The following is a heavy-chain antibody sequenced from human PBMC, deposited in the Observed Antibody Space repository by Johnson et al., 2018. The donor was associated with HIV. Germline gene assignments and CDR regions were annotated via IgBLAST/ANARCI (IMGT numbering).Heavy chain of an antibody. CDR3: ARAYTYGAFDI. D-gene: IGHD5-18*01. J-gene: IGHJ3*02. Sequence: VQLVESGGGWVQPGGSLRLSCAASGFSFSTSYMTWVRQAPGKGLEWVATINEDGTGKNHVDSVKGRFSISRDNTKNSLYLQMDSLRVDDTAVYYCARAYTYGAFDIWGQGTTVTISS. CDR1: GFSFSTSY. CDR2: INEDGTGK. V-gene: IGHV3-7*05.